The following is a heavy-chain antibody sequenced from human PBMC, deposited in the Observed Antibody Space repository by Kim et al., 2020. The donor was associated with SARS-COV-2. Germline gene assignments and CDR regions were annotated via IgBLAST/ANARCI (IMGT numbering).Heavy chain of an antibody. CDR3: AREFRYNGSGSNYFDY. Sequence: SETLSLTCTVSGGSISSGGYYWSWIRQHPGKRLVWIGYIYYSGSTYYNPSLKSRVTISVDTSKNQFSLKLSSVTAADTAVYYCAREFRYNGSGSNYFDYWGQGTLITVSS. D-gene: IGHD3-10*01. V-gene: IGHV4-31*03. CDR1: GGSISSGGYY. J-gene: IGHJ4*02. CDR2: IYYSGST.